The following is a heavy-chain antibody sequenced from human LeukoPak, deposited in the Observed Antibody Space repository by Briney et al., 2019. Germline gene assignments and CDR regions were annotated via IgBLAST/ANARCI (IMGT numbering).Heavy chain of an antibody. Sequence: ASVKVSCKASGYTFTSYGISWVRQAPGQGLEWMGWISAYNGNTNYAQKLQGRVTMTTDTSTSTAYMELRSLRSDDTAVYYCARDWGPIAVPYYGMDVWGQGTMVTVSS. CDR1: GYTFTSYG. CDR2: ISAYNGNT. CDR3: ARDWGPIAVPYYGMDV. D-gene: IGHD6-19*01. J-gene: IGHJ6*02. V-gene: IGHV1-18*01.